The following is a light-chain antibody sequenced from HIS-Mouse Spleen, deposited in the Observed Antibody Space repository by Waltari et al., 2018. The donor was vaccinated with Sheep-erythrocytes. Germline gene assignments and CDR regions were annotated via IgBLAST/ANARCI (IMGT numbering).Light chain of an antibody. J-gene: IGLJ3*02. Sequence: QSALTQPPSASGSPGQSVTISCTGTSSDVGGYNYVSWYQQHPGKAPKLMIYEVSKRPSGVTGRFSGSKAGNTASLTVSGLQAEDEADYYCSSYAGSNNWVFGGGTKLTVL. CDR1: SSDVGGYNY. V-gene: IGLV2-8*01. CDR2: EVS. CDR3: SSYAGSNNWV.